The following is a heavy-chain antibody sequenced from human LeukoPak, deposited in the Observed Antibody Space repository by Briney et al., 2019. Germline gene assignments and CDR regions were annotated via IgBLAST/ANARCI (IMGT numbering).Heavy chain of an antibody. V-gene: IGHV3-7*01. CDR3: ARVHYDSRWLSFSWVERKDAFDI. D-gene: IGHD3-22*01. CDR1: GFTFSSYW. J-gene: IGHJ3*02. CDR2: IKQDGSEK. Sequence: GGSLRLYCAASGFTFSSYWMRWVRQAPGKGLEWVANIKQDGSEKYYVDSVKGRFTISRDNAKHSLYLQINSLRDEDTAVYHCARVHYDSRWLSFSWVERKDAFDIWGQGTMVSVSS.